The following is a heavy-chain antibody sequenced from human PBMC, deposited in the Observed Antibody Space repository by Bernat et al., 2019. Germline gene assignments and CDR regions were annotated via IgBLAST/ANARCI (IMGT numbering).Heavy chain of an antibody. CDR1: GFTFSDYE. Sequence: EVQLVESGGGLVQPGGSLRLSCAASGFTFSDYEMNWVRQPPGRGLEWVSYISSSGGTIQYADYVKGRSTSSRDNAKNSMYLQMNSLRAEDTAVYYCARETAVAGNAYWGQGTLVTVSS. V-gene: IGHV3-48*03. D-gene: IGHD6-19*01. CDR3: ARETAVAGNAY. J-gene: IGHJ4*02. CDR2: ISSSGGTI.